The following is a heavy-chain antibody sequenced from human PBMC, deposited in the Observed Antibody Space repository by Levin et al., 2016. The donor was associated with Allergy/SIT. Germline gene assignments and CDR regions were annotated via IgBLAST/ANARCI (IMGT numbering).Heavy chain of an antibody. CDR2: IIPIFGTA. CDR3: ARGNCSSTSCYLPTPYGMDV. Sequence: WVRQAPGQGLEWMGGIIPIFGTANYAQKFQGRVTITADESTSTVYMELSSLRSEDTAVYYCARGNCSSTSCYLPTPYGMDVWGQGTTVTVSS. V-gene: IGHV1-69*01. D-gene: IGHD2-2*01. J-gene: IGHJ6*02.